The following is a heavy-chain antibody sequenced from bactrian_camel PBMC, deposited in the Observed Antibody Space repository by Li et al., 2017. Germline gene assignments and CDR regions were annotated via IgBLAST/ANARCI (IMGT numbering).Heavy chain of an antibody. Sequence: HVQLVESGGGSVQQGGSLRLSCASSGLRYSSYCMGWFRQAPGKQREAVAALYTGGGGSPWYSDSVKGRFTIARDKAKDAVYLQMNSLKPEDTAVYCCAADPKRSCTPAYVDEYLIRGQGTQVTVS. CDR1: GLRYSSYC. J-gene: IGHJ4*01. V-gene: IGHV3S1*01. CDR2: LYTGGGGSP. D-gene: IGHD5*01.